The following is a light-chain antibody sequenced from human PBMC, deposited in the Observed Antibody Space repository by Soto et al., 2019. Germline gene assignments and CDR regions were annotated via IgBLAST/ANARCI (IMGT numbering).Light chain of an antibody. CDR1: SSDVGGYNY. CDR2: DVS. CDR3: SSYTSSSTLEV. Sequence: QSALTQPASVSGSPGQSITISCTGTSSDVGGYNYVSWYQQHPGKPPKLMIYDVSNRPAGVSNRLSGSKSGNTASLTISGLQADDVADYYCSSYTSSSTLEVFGGGTKLTVL. V-gene: IGLV2-14*01. J-gene: IGLJ3*02.